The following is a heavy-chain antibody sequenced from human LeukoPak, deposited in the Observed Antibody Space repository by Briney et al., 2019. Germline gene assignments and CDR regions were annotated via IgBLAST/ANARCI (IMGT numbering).Heavy chain of an antibody. D-gene: IGHD5-12*01. CDR2: ISYNGIT. CDR1: GGSIRSDY. Sequence: PSETLSLTCSVSGGSIRSDYWSWIRQPPGKGREWIGYISYNGITNYNPSLKSRLTMSVDTSKSQFSLKLSSLTAADTAVYYCARDWVDRFGPRFDPWGPGTLVTVSS. CDR3: ARDWVDRFGPRFDP. J-gene: IGHJ5*02. V-gene: IGHV4-59*01.